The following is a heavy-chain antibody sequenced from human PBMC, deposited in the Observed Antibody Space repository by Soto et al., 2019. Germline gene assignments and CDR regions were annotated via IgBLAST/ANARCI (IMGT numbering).Heavy chain of an antibody. CDR3: AKDHPPTIVVVPAALSYFDY. CDR2: IYYSGST. J-gene: IGHJ4*02. CDR1: GGSISSGGYY. Sequence: SETLSLTCTVSGGSISSGGYYWSWIRQHPGKGLEWIGYIYYSGSTYYNPSLKSRVTISVDTSKNQFSLKLSSVTAADTAVYYCAKDHPPTIVVVPAALSYFDYWGQGTLVTVSS. D-gene: IGHD2-2*01. V-gene: IGHV4-31*02.